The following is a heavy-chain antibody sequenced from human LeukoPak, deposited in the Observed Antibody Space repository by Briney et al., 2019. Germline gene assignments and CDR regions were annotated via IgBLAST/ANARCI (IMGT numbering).Heavy chain of an antibody. CDR2: IKEDGSET. CDR3: ARGNVVATGYTSNYLFDY. V-gene: IGHV3-7*01. Sequence: PGRSLRLSCAASGFTFSSYWMTWVRQAPGKGLEWVANIKEDGSETSYVDSVKGRFTISRDDAKNSLYLQMNSLRAEDTAVYYCARGNVVATGYTSNYLFDYWGQGTLVTVSS. J-gene: IGHJ4*02. CDR1: GFTFSSYW. D-gene: IGHD2-2*01.